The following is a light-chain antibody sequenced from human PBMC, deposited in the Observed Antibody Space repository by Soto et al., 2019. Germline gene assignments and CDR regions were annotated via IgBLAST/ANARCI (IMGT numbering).Light chain of an antibody. Sequence: QSVLTQPPSVSAAPGLKVTISCSGSISNIGVNSVSWYQQVPGTAPKLLIYEHNQRPSGIPDRFSGSTSGTSATLGITGLPTGDDGDYYGATWDSNLRAVVFGGGTKLTVL. V-gene: IGLV1-51*01. CDR1: ISNIGVNS. CDR2: EHN. CDR3: ATWDSNLRAVV. J-gene: IGLJ3*02.